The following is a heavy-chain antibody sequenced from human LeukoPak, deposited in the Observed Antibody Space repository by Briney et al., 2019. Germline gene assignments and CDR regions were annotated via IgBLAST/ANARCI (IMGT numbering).Heavy chain of an antibody. Sequence: SETLSLTCNVSGVSISSGGSRWSWIRQHPGKGLEWIGYIYYSGSTYYNPSLENRLTMSVDTSKNQFSLHLTSVTAADTAVYYCARDWGTYFDYWGQGTLVTVSS. J-gene: IGHJ4*02. CDR3: ARDWGTYFDY. D-gene: IGHD7-27*01. V-gene: IGHV4-31*03. CDR1: GVSISSGGSR. CDR2: IYYSGST.